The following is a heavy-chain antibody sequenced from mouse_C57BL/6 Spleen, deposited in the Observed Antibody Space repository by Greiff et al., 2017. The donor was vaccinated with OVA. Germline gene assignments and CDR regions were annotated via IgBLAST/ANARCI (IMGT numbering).Heavy chain of an antibody. Sequence: VQLQQPGAELVMPGASVKLSCKASGYTFTSYWMHWVKQRPGQGLEWIGEIDPSDSYTNYNQKFKGKSTLTVDKSSSTAYMQLSSLTSEDSAVYYCARTHGNYVDFDYWGQGTTLTVSS. V-gene: IGHV1-69*01. CDR3: ARTHGNYVDFDY. J-gene: IGHJ2*01. CDR1: GYTFTSYW. D-gene: IGHD2-1*01. CDR2: IDPSDSYT.